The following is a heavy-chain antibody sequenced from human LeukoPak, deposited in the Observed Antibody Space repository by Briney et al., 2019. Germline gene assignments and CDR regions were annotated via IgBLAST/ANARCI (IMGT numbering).Heavy chain of an antibody. J-gene: IGHJ4*02. CDR3: ARVGASMITFGGIIAN. V-gene: IGHV3-30*02. CDR1: GFTFSSYG. CDR2: IRYDGSNK. D-gene: IGHD3-16*02. Sequence: GGSLRLSCAASGFTFSSYGMHWVRQAPGKGLEWVAFIRYDGSNKYYADSVKGRFTISRDNSKNTLYLQMNSLRAEDTAVYYCARVGASMITFGGIIANWGQGTLVTVSS.